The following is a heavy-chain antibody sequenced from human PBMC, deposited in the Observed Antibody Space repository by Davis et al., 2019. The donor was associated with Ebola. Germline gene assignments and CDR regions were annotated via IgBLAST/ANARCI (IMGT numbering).Heavy chain of an antibody. Sequence: PGGSLRLSCAASGFTFSSYSMNWVRQAPGKGLEWVSSISSSSSYIYYADSVKGRFTISRDNAKNSLYLQMNSLRAEDTAVYYCARDAGDTAMVPPYYYYYGMDVWGQGTTVTVSS. CDR2: ISSSSSYI. CDR1: GFTFSSYS. V-gene: IGHV3-21*01. J-gene: IGHJ6*02. CDR3: ARDAGDTAMVPPYYYYYGMDV. D-gene: IGHD5-18*01.